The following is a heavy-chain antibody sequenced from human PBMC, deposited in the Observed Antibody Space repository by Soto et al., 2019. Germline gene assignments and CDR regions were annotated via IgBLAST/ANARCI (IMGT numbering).Heavy chain of an antibody. V-gene: IGHV3-30-3*01. CDR1: GFTFSSYA. Sequence: GALRLSCAASGFTFSSYAMHWVRQAPGKGLEWVAVISYDGSNKYYADSVRGRFTISRDNSKNTLYLQMNSLRAEDTAVYYCARGLNSSGWKKSGLFDYWGQGTLVTV. D-gene: IGHD6-19*01. J-gene: IGHJ4*02. CDR2: ISYDGSNK. CDR3: ARGLNSSGWKKSGLFDY.